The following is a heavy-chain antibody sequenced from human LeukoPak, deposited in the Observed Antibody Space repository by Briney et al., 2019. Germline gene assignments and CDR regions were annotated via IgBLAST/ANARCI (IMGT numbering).Heavy chain of an antibody. J-gene: IGHJ3*02. Sequence: SGTLSLTCAVSGGSVSSSNWWIWVRQPPTKGLEWIGEINHSGYINYNPSLKSRVTISVDTSKNQFSLKLSSVTAADTAVYYCARSQAGRYDAFDIWGQGTMVTVSS. CDR1: GGSVSSSNW. V-gene: IGHV4-4*02. D-gene: IGHD1-26*01. CDR2: INHSGYI. CDR3: ARSQAGRYDAFDI.